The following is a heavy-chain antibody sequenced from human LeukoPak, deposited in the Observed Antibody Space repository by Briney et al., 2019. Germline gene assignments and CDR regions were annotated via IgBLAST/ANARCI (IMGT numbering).Heavy chain of an antibody. CDR3: ARGGDYGLL. D-gene: IGHD4/OR15-4a*01. CDR2: IYSGGST. CDR1: GLTVSSNY. Sequence: GGSLRLACVPSGLTVSSNYMSWVCQAPGKGLEWVSTIYSGGSTYYANSVKGRFTISRDISKNMLYLQMNSLRTEDTATYYCARGGDYGLLWGQGTLVTVSS. J-gene: IGHJ4*02. V-gene: IGHV3-53*01.